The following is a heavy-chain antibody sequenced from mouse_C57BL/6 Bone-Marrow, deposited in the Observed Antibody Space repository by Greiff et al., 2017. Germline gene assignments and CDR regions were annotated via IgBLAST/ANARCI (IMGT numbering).Heavy chain of an antibody. Sequence: VQLQQSGPELVKPGASVKISCKASGYAFSGSWMNWVKQRPGKGLEWIGRIYPGDGDTNYNGKFKGKATLTADKSSSTAYMQLSSLTSEDSAVYFCARWDGYAYWGQGTLVTVSA. V-gene: IGHV1-82*01. CDR2: IYPGDGDT. D-gene: IGHD2-3*01. J-gene: IGHJ3*01. CDR1: GYAFSGSW. CDR3: ARWDGYAY.